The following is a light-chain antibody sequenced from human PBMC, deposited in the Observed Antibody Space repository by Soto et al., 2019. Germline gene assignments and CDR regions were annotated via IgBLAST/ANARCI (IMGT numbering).Light chain of an antibody. Sequence: QLVLTQSPSASASLGASVKLTCTLSSGHSSYAIAWHQQQPEKGPRYLMKINSDGSHSKGDGSPDRFSGSSSGTERYLTISSLQSEDEADYSCQTWSTGIRVFGGGTKLTVL. V-gene: IGLV4-69*01. J-gene: IGLJ3*02. CDR2: INSDGSH. CDR3: QTWSTGIRV. CDR1: SGHSSYA.